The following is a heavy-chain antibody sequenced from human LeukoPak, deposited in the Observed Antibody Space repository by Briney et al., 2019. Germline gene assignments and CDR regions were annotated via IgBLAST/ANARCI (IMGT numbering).Heavy chain of an antibody. D-gene: IGHD6-6*01. Sequence: SVKVSCKASGYTFTGYYMHWVRQAPGQGLEWMGGIIPSFSTADYAQKFQGRVTISADESAKTVYMDLTDLRSEDTAVYYCASYSSSSIPFDYWGQGTLVTVSS. CDR2: IIPSFSTA. V-gene: IGHV1-69*13. CDR1: GYTFTGYY. CDR3: ASYSSSSIPFDY. J-gene: IGHJ4*02.